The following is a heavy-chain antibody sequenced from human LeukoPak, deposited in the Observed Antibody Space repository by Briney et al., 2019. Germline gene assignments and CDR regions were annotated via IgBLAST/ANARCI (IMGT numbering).Heavy chain of an antibody. J-gene: IGHJ6*03. Sequence: SETLSLTCTVSGGSISSSSYYWGWIRQPPGKGLEWIGSIYYSGSTYYNPSLKSRVTISVDTSKNQFSLKLSSVTAADTAVYYCARVSGGVRYYYYYMDVWGKGTTVTVSS. V-gene: IGHV4-39*07. CDR1: GGSISSSSYY. D-gene: IGHD2-8*01. CDR3: ARVSGGVRYYYYYMDV. CDR2: IYYSGST.